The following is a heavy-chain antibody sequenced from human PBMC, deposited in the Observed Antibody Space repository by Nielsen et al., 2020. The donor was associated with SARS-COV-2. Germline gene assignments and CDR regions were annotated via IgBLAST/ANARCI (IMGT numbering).Heavy chain of an antibody. V-gene: IGHV1-18*01. D-gene: IGHD5-24*01. J-gene: IGHJ6*02. CDR3: ARDGDVSDGMAAYYYGMDV. CDR1: GYTFTSYG. Sequence: ASVKVSCKASGYTFTSYGISWVRQAPGQGLEWMGWISAYNGNTNYAQKLQGRVTMTTDTSTSTAYMELRSLRSDGTAVYYCARDGDVSDGMAAYYYGMDVWGQGTTVTVSS. CDR2: ISAYNGNT.